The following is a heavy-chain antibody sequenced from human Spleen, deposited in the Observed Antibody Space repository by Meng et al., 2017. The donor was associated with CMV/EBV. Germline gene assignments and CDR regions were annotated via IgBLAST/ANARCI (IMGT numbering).Heavy chain of an antibody. D-gene: IGHD3-10*01. J-gene: IGHJ4*02. CDR2: INWSGGRI. Sequence: GGSLRLSCAASGFTYDVYGMHWVRQVPGKGLEWVSGINWSGGRIGYADSVKGRFTISRDNAKNSLYLQMNSLRLEDTAFYYCAKDRFGFGGAYDYWGQGTLVTVSS. CDR3: AKDRFGFGGAYDY. V-gene: IGHV3-9*01. CDR1: GFTYDVYG.